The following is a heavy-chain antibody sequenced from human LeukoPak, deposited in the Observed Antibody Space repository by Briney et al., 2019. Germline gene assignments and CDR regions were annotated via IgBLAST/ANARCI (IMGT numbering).Heavy chain of an antibody. CDR2: VYYSGST. V-gene: IGHV4-39*01. J-gene: IGHJ4*02. Sequence: PSETLSLTCTVAGGSISSGSYFWGWIRQPPERGLQWIGSVYYSGSTYYNPSLTSRVTVSVDTSKNQFSLKLSSVTAADTAVYYCARVEMATIFLDSWGQGTLVSVSS. D-gene: IGHD5-24*01. CDR1: GGSISSGSYF. CDR3: ARVEMATIFLDS.